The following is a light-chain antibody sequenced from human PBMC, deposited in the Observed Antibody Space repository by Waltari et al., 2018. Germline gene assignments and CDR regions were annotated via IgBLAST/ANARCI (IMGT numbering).Light chain of an antibody. J-gene: IGKJ1*01. CDR1: QSIVKY. CDR2: HTT. CDR3: QHYVRLPAT. V-gene: IGKV3-20*01. Sequence: EIMLTQSPGTLSLSPGDRATLSCKASQSIVKYLAWYQHKPGQAPRLLIYHTTIRATGIPDRFSGSGSETDFSLTISRLEPEDFAVYYCQHYVRLPATFGQGTNVEIK.